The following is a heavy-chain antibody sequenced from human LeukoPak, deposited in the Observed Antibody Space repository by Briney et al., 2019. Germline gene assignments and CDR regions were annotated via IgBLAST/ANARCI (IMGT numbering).Heavy chain of an antibody. D-gene: IGHD4-23*01. CDR1: GYTFTGYY. CDR3: ARYTVAFDY. CDR2: INTNTGNP. Sequence: ASVKVSCKASGYTFTGYYMHWVRQAPGQGLEWMGWINTNTGNPTYAQGFTGRFVFSLDTSVSTAYLQISSLKAEDTAVYYCARYTVAFDYWGQGTLVTVSS. V-gene: IGHV7-4-1*02. J-gene: IGHJ4*02.